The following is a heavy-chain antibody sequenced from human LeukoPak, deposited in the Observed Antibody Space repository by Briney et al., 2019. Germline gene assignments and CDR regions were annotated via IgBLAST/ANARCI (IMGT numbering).Heavy chain of an antibody. D-gene: IGHD2-2*01. CDR3: ARRAYQLQRHNCFDP. J-gene: IGHJ5*02. CDR2: INHSGST. V-gene: IGHV4-34*01. Sequence: PSETLSLTCAVYGGSFSGYYWSWIRQPPGKGLEWIGEINHSGSTNYNPSLKSRVTISVDTSKNQFSLKLSSVTAADTAVYYCARRAYQLQRHNCFDPWGQGTLVTVSS. CDR1: GGSFSGYY.